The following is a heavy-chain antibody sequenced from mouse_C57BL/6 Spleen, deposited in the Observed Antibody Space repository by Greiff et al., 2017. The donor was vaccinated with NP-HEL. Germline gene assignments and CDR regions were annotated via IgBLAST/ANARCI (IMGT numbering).Heavy chain of an antibody. CDR2: IHPNSGST. V-gene: IGHV1-64*01. J-gene: IGHJ4*01. Sequence: GQGLEWIGMIHPNSGSTNYNEKFKSKATLTVDKSSSTAYMQLSSLTSEDSAVYYCARDAGTRDYYAMDYWGQGTSVTVSS. CDR3: ARDAGTRDYYAMDY. D-gene: IGHD4-1*01.